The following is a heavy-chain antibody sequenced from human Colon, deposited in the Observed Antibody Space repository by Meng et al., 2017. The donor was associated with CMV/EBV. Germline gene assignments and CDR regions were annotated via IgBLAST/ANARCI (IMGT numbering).Heavy chain of an antibody. CDR2: INNDGSSD. CDR1: GFTVVSYL. J-gene: IGHJ2*01. Sequence: PWGALRRSCAASGFTVVSYLMDWVRQVHGKGLELVAIINNDGSSDYYVDSVKGRLTVSRDNAKNSLYPQLKSLRVDDTAIYFCARDVRFGLFDLWGPGTLVTVSS. V-gene: IGHV3-7*04. D-gene: IGHD3-16*01. CDR3: ARDVRFGLFDL.